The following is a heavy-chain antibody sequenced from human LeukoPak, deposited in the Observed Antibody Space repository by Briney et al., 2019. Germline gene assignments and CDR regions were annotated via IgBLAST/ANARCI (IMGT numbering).Heavy chain of an antibody. Sequence: GGSLRLSCAASGFAFSSSGMSWVRQAPNMGLEWVSAISGSGGSTYYADSVKGRFTISRDNSRNTLYLQISGLRAGDTAVYYCAKDGTPGEYWGQGTRVTVSS. CDR3: AKDGTPGEY. V-gene: IGHV3-23*01. D-gene: IGHD2-15*01. CDR1: GFAFSSSG. CDR2: ISGSGGST. J-gene: IGHJ4*02.